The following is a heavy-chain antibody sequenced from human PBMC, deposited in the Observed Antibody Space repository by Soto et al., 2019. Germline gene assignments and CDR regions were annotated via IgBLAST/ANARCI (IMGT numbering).Heavy chain of an antibody. CDR2: INAGNGNT. CDR3: ARVFRGGGSHYFDY. CDR1: GYTFTSYA. V-gene: IGHV1-3*01. Sequence: GASVKVSCKASGYTFTSYAMHWVRQAPGQRLEWMGWINAGNGNTKYSQKFQGRVTITRDTSASTAYMELSSLRSEDTAVYYCARVFRGGGSHYFDYWGQGTLVTVSS. D-gene: IGHD2-15*01. J-gene: IGHJ4*02.